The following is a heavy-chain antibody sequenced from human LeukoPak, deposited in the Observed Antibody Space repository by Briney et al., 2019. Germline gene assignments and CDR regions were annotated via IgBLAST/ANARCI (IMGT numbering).Heavy chain of an antibody. CDR2: INSDGSST. CDR3: SRQLAVAGLF. J-gene: IGHJ3*01. CDR1: GFTVSSNY. Sequence: GGSLRLSCAASGFTVSSNYMSWVRQAPGKGLVWVSRINSDGSSTSYADSVKGRFTISRDNAKNTLDLQMNSLRAEDTAVYYCSRQLAVAGLFWGQGTLVTVSS. D-gene: IGHD6-19*01. V-gene: IGHV3-74*01.